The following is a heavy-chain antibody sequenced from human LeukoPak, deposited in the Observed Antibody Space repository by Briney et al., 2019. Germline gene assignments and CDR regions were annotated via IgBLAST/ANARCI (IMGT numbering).Heavy chain of an antibody. D-gene: IGHD3-10*01. J-gene: IGHJ4*02. V-gene: IGHV3-30*02. Sequence: TWGSLRLSCAASGFTFSSYGMHWVRQAPGKGLEWVAFIRYDGSTKYYADSVKGRFTISRDNSKNTLYLQMSSLRAEDTAVCYCAKGQSGWPEDAQTGIFEYWGLGALVAVSS. CDR3: AKGQSGWPEDAQTGIFEY. CDR1: GFTFSSYG. CDR2: IRYDGSTK.